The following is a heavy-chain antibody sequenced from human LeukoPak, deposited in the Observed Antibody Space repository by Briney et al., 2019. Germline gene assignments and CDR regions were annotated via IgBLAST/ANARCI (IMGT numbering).Heavy chain of an antibody. CDR3: ARVSDIVVVPAASHMDV. CDR2: INHSGST. D-gene: IGHD2-2*01. Sequence: TSETLSLTCAVYGGSFSGYYWSWIRQPPGKGLEWIGEINHSGSTNYNPSLKSRVTISVDTSKNQFSLKLSSVTAADTAVYYCARVSDIVVVPAASHMDVWGQGTTVTVSS. CDR1: GGSFSGYY. J-gene: IGHJ6*02. V-gene: IGHV4-34*01.